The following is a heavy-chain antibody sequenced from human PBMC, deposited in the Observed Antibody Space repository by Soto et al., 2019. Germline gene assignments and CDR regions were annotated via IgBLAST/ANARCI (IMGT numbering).Heavy chain of an antibody. CDR2: MNPNSGNT. CDR3: VKRDGIDV. J-gene: IGHJ6*01. V-gene: IGHV1-8*01. Sequence: GAAVKVSCKASGDTFTSYDMDWVRQATGQGLEWMGWMNPNSGNTGYAQKFQGRVTMTRNTSISTAYMEVSRLRSEDTAVYYCVKRDGIDVWGQGTTVPV. CDR1: GDTFTSYD.